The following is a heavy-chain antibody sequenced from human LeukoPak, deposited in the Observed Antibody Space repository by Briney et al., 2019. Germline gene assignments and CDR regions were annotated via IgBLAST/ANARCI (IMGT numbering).Heavy chain of an antibody. CDR1: GGSISSSSYY. CDR2: IYYSGST. V-gene: IGHV4-39*01. CDR3: ARLGYYDILTGYYPNWFDP. D-gene: IGHD3-9*01. Sequence: SETLSLTCTVSGGSISSSSYYWGWIRQPPGKGLEGIGSIYYSGSTYYNPSLKSRVTSSVDTSKNQYSLKLSSVTSADTAVYYCARLGYYDILTGYYPNWFDPWGQGTLVTVSS. J-gene: IGHJ5*02.